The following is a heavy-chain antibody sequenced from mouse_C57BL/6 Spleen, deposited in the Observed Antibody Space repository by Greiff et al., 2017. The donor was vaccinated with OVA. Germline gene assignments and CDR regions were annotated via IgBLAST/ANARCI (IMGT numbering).Heavy chain of an antibody. CDR2: ISSGSSTI. CDR1: GFTFSDYG. D-gene: IGHD2-2*01. CDR3: ASLYYGYDYWYFDV. J-gene: IGHJ1*03. Sequence: EVQRVESGGGLVKPGGSLKLSCAASGFTFSDYGMHWVRQAPEKGLEWVAYISSGSSTIYYADTVKGRFTISRDNAKNTLFLQMTSLRSEDTAMYYCASLYYGYDYWYFDVWGTGTTVTVSS. V-gene: IGHV5-17*01.